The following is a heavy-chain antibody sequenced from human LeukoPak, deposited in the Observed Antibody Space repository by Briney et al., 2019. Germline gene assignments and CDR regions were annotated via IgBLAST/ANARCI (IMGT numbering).Heavy chain of an antibody. D-gene: IGHD3-10*01. CDR1: GFTFGDYA. V-gene: IGHV3-49*04. CDR3: TRDLRYYGSGS. J-gene: IGHJ4*02. CDR2: IRSKAYGGTT. Sequence: GGSLRPSCTASGFTFGDYAMTWVRQAPGKGLEWVGFIRSKAYGGTTEYAASVKGRFTISRDDSKSIAYLQMNSLKTEDTAVYYCTRDLRYYGSGSWGQGTLVTVSS.